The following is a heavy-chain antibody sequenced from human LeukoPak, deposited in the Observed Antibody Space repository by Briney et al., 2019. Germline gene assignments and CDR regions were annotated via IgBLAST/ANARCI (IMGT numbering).Heavy chain of an antibody. CDR1: LYTFTGYY. J-gene: IGHJ4*02. CDR2: INPNSGGT. CDR3: ARDPTMNTGTSPLDY. V-gene: IGHV1-2*06. D-gene: IGHD4-17*01. Sequence: SVKVSCKASLYTFTGYYMHWVRQAPGQGLEWMGRINPNSGGTNYAQTFQDRLTMTRDTSISTASIELSRLRSDDTAVYYCARDPTMNTGTSPLDYWGQGTLARVSS.